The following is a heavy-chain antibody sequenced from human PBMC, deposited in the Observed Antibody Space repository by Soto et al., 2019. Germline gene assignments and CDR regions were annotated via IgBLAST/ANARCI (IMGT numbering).Heavy chain of an antibody. D-gene: IGHD1-1*01. V-gene: IGHV4-34*01. CDR3: ARVERGTVTTVVDAFDI. CDR1: GGFVSSGSYY. Sequence: QVQLQQWGAGLLKPSETLSLTCAVYGGFVSSGSYYWSWIRQPPGKGLEWIGEMSHSGGTHFNPSLKSRVTISVDTSKNQFSLKVSSVTAADTALYYCARVERGTVTTVVDAFDIWGPGTMVTVSS. CDR2: MSHSGGT. J-gene: IGHJ3*02.